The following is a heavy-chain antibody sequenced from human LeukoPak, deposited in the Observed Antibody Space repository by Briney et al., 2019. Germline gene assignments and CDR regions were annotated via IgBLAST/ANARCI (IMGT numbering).Heavy chain of an antibody. V-gene: IGHV4-59*02. J-gene: IGHJ4*02. CDR2: GFYIGRT. CDR3: ARRDGDNYDFDY. CDR1: GASVRSHY. Sequence: SETLSLTCTVSGASVRSHYWSWIRQSPGKGLEWLGYGFYIGRTNYNPSLGSRVAISLDTSKNQFSLRLTAVTAADTAVYYCARRDGDNYDFDYWGQGILVTVSS. D-gene: IGHD5-24*01.